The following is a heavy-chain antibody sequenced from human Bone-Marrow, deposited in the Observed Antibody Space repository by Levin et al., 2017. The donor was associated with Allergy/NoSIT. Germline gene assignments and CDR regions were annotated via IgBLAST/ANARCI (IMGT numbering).Heavy chain of an antibody. Sequence: GESLKISCKASGYTFTSYYMHWVRQAPGQGLEWMGIINPSGGSTSYAQKFQGRVTMTRDTSTSTVYMELSSLRSEDTAVYYCARVGGSYYTGRYYYGMDVWGQGTTVTVSS. CDR3: ARVGGSYYTGRYYYGMDV. V-gene: IGHV1-46*01. D-gene: IGHD1-26*01. CDR2: INPSGGST. CDR1: GYTFTSYY. J-gene: IGHJ6*02.